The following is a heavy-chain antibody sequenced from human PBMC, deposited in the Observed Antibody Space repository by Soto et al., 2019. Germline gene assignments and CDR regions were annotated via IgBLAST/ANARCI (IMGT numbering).Heavy chain of an antibody. J-gene: IGHJ4*02. CDR2: IIPIFSRA. V-gene: IGHV1-69*01. D-gene: IGHD6-13*01. CDR1: GGTVSNSA. CDR3: GRGSSWTKVEY. Sequence: QVQLVQSGAEVKKPGSSVKVSCKASGGTVSNSAISWLRQAPAQGLEWMGGIIPIFSRATYSQKFQDRVTITADESTCTGYMELSSLTSEDTAVYFCGRGSSWTKVEYWGQGTLVTVSS.